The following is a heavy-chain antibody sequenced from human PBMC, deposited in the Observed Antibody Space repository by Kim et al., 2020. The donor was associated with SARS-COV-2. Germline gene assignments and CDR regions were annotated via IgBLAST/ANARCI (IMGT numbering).Heavy chain of an antibody. V-gene: IGHV3-9*01. D-gene: IGHD2-8*02. Sequence: YADSVKGRFTISRDNAKNSLYLQMNSLRAEDTALYYCAKDISPYWWGMDVWGKGTTVTVSS. CDR3: AKDISPYWWGMDV. J-gene: IGHJ6*04.